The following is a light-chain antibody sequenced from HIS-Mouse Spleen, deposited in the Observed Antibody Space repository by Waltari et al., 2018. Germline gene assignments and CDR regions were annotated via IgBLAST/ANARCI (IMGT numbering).Light chain of an antibody. Sequence: QSVLTQPPSVSGAPGQRVTISCTGSSSNIGAGYDVHWYHQLPGTAPKHLIYDNSNRPSGVPDRFSGSKSGTSASLVITGLQAEDEADYYCQSYDSSLSGSWVFGGGTKLTVL. V-gene: IGLV1-40*01. CDR1: SSNIGAGYD. J-gene: IGLJ3*02. CDR3: QSYDSSLSGSWV. CDR2: DNS.